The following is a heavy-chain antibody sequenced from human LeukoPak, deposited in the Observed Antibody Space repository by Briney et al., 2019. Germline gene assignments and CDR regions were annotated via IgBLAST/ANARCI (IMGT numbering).Heavy chain of an antibody. CDR3: ARGRGSYYYDSSGYYAGY. Sequence: SETLSLTCTVSGGSISSYYWSWIRQPPGKGLEWIGYIYYSGSTNYNPSLKSRVTISVDTSKNQFSLKLSSVTAADTAVYYCARGRGSYYYDSSGYYAGYWGQGTLVTVSS. J-gene: IGHJ4*02. CDR1: GGSISSYY. CDR2: IYYSGST. V-gene: IGHV4-59*12. D-gene: IGHD3-22*01.